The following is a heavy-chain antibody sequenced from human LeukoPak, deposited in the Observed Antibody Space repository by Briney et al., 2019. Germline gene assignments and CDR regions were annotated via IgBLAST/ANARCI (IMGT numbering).Heavy chain of an antibody. CDR2: IYDDGST. Sequence: SETLSLTCVVYGGSFSGYYWSWIRQPPGKGLEWIGHIYDDGSTKYSPSLQSRLTLSVDTSKNHFSLKLSSVTAADTAVYYCARYSGNPTWFFDYWGQGSLVTVSS. J-gene: IGHJ4*02. V-gene: IGHV4-59*01. CDR3: ARYSGNPTWFFDY. CDR1: GGSFSGYY. D-gene: IGHD1-26*01.